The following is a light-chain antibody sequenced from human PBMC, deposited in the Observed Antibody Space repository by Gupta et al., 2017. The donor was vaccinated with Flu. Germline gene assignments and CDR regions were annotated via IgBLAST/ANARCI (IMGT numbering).Light chain of an antibody. CDR2: SNN. CDR3: AAWDDSLNGFHWV. J-gene: IGLJ3*02. V-gene: IGLV1-44*01. Sequence: QSVLTQPPSASGTPGQRVTTSCSGSSPNIGSNTVNWYQQLPGTAPKLLIYSNNQRPSGVPDRFSGSKSGTSASLAISGLQSEDEADYYCAAWDDSLNGFHWVFGGGTKLTVL. CDR1: SPNIGSNT.